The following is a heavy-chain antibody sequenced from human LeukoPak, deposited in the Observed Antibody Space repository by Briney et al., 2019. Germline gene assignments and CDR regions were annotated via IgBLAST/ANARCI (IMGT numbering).Heavy chain of an antibody. V-gene: IGHV4-34*01. CDR1: GGSFSGYY. Sequence: SETLSLTCAVYGGSFSGYYWSWIRQPPGKGREWIGEINHSGSTNYNPSLKSRVTISVDTSKNQFSLKLSSVTAADTAVYYCARVGIMITFGGVIVTNWFDPWGQGTLVTVSS. CDR3: ARVGIMITFGGVIVTNWFDP. J-gene: IGHJ5*02. CDR2: INHSGST. D-gene: IGHD3-16*02.